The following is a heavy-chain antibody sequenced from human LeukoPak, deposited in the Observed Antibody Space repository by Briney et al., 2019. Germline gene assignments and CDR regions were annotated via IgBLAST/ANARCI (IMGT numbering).Heavy chain of an antibody. CDR3: AKVQGVTMVRGVSWYFDS. V-gene: IGHV3-23*01. CDR2: ISGSGGST. D-gene: IGHD3-10*01. J-gene: IGHJ4*02. Sequence: PGGSLRLSCAASGFTFSSYAMSWVRQAPGKGLERVSTISGSGGSTYFADSVKGRFTISRDNSKNTLYLQMNSLRAEDTAVYYCAKVQGVTMVRGVSWYFDSWGQGTLVTVSS. CDR1: GFTFSSYA.